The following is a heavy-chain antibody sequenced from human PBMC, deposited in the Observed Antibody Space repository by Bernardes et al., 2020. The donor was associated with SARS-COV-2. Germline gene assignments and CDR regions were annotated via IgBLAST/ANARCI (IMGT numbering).Heavy chain of an antibody. V-gene: IGHV4-59*01. CDR1: GGSISSYY. J-gene: IGHJ4*02. CDR2: IYYSGST. Sequence: SETLSLTCTVSGGSISSYYWSWIRQPPGKGLEWIGYIYYSGSTNYNPSLKSRVTISVDTSKNQFSLKLSSVTAADTAVYYCARGLRFYDSSGYYFDYWGQGTLVNGSS. D-gene: IGHD3-22*01. CDR3: ARGLRFYDSSGYYFDY.